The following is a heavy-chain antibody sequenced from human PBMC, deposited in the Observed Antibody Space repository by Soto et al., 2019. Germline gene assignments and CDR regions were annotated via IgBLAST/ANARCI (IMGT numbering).Heavy chain of an antibody. CDR3: ARDPGPFDY. CDR1: GFTFSDYY. D-gene: IGHD7-27*01. CDR2: ISSSSSYT. V-gene: IGHV3-11*06. Sequence: GGSLRLSCAASGFTFSDYYMSWIRQAPGKGLEWVSYISSSSSYTNCADSVKGRFTISRDNAKNSLYLQMNSLRAEDTAVYYCARDPGPFDYWGQGTLVTVSS. J-gene: IGHJ4*02.